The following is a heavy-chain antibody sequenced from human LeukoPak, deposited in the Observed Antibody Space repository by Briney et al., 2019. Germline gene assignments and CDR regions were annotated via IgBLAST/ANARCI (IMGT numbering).Heavy chain of an antibody. CDR1: GGSISSSNW. Sequence: SGTLSLTCAVSGGSISSSNWWSWVRQPPGKGLEWIGEIYHSGSTNYNPSLKSRVTISVDKSKNQFSLKLSSVTAADTAVYYCAKYFGGYSTGFDNWGQGNLVTVSS. J-gene: IGHJ4*02. CDR2: IYHSGST. D-gene: IGHD2-15*01. CDR3: AKYFGGYSTGFDN. V-gene: IGHV4-4*02.